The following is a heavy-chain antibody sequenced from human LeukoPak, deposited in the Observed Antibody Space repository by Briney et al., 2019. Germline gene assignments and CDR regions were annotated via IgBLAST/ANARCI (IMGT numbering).Heavy chain of an antibody. D-gene: IGHD2-2*01. CDR2: IYYSGST. CDR1: GGSISSSSYY. V-gene: IGHV4-39*01. CDR3: ARKIYQLPSMGFGP. Sequence: SETLSLTCTVSGGSISSSSYYWGWIRQPPGKGLEWIGSIYYSGSTYYNPSLKSRVTISVDTSKNQFSLKLSSVTAADTAVYYCARKIYQLPSMGFGPWGQGTLVTVSS. J-gene: IGHJ5*02.